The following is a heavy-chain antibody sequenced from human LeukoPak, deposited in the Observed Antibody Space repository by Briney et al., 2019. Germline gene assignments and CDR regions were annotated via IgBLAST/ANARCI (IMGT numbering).Heavy chain of an antibody. CDR1: GFTFSSYS. J-gene: IGHJ6*04. V-gene: IGHV3-21*01. Sequence: GGSLRLSCAASGFTFSSYSMNWVRQAPGKGLEWVSSISSSSYIYYADSVKGRFTISRDNAKNSLYLQMNSLRAEDTAVYCCAELGITMIGGVWGKGTTVTISS. CDR3: AELGITMIGGV. CDR2: ISSSSYI. D-gene: IGHD3-10*02.